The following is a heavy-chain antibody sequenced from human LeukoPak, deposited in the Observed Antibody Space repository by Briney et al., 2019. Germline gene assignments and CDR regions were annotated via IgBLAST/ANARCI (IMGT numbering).Heavy chain of an antibody. J-gene: IGHJ4*02. CDR1: GGSFSNYY. CDR2: MSYSGRT. Sequence: SETLSLTCAVYGGSFSNYYWSWIRQTPGKGLEWIGYMSYSGRTDYGPSLKSRVTMSVDTSKNQFSLKMSYVTAADTGVYYCARGYCRDDICQVFPYWGQGTLVTVSS. D-gene: IGHD2-15*01. CDR3: ARGYCRDDICQVFPY. V-gene: IGHV4-59*01.